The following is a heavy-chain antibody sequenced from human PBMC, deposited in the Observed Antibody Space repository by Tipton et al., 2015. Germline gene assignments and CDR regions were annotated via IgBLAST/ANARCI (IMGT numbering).Heavy chain of an antibody. J-gene: IGHJ4*02. CDR1: GDSISSISW. CDR3: AREGWNSDSSGYDY. Sequence: TLSLTCSVSGDSISSISWWTWVRQSPGKGLEWIGEIHHGGTSNYNPSLKSRVTMSEDTSKNHFSLQLTSVTAADTAVYYCAREGWNSDSSGYDYWSQGTLVSVSS. D-gene: IGHD3-22*01. CDR2: IHHGGTS. V-gene: IGHV4-4*02.